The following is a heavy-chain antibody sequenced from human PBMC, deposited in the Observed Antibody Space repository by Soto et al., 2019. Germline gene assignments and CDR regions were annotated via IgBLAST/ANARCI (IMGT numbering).Heavy chain of an antibody. CDR2: IFYSGST. CDR1: GGSMYGSTYY. J-gene: IGHJ6*02. CDR3: ARQSTGSAIYGMDV. V-gene: IGHV4-39*01. D-gene: IGHD2-8*02. Sequence: SETLSLTCSVSGGSMYGSTYYWGWIRQPPGKGLEWVGTIFYSGSTFSNPSLKSRVTISVDTSKNQFSLRLSSVTAADTAVYYCARQSTGSAIYGMDVWGQGTTVTVS.